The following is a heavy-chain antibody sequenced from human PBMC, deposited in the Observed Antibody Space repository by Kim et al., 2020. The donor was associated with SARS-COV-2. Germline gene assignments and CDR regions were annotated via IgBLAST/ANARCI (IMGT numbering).Heavy chain of an antibody. CDR3: ARVTTETMTFDY. CDR2: INTGDGNT. V-gene: IGHV1-3*04. Sequence: ASVKVSCKASGYTLTSYHINWVRQGPGQRLEWMAWINTGDGNTRYSQKFQDRVTITRDTSASTVYMELSSLRSEDTAVYFCARVTTETMTFDYWGQGTLVTASS. J-gene: IGHJ4*02. D-gene: IGHD4-17*01. CDR1: GYTLTSYH.